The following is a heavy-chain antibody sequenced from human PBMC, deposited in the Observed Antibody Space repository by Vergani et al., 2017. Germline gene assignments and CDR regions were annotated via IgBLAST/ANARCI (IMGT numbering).Heavy chain of an antibody. V-gene: IGHV3-9*01. Sequence: WIRQPPGKGLEWVSGISWNSGSIGYADSVKGRFTISRDNAKNSLYLQMNSLRAEDTALYYCAKDSMVRGVIILYYFDYWGQGTLVTVSS. J-gene: IGHJ4*02. CDR3: AKDSMVRGVIILYYFDY. D-gene: IGHD3-10*01. CDR2: ISWNSGSI.